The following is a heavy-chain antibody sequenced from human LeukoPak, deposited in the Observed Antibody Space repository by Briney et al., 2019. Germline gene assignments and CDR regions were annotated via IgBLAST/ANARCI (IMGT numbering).Heavy chain of an antibody. V-gene: IGHV1-2*02. J-gene: IGHJ4*02. CDR2: INPNSGDT. CDR1: RYTPTDYI. D-gene: IGHD3-10*01. Sequence: ASVQVSCIDSRYTPTDYIMLGLRQAPGQGLEWMGWINPNSGDTKSAQAFQGRVTMIRDTPVNTAYMELGRLRSDDTAVYCCARGSGMTKSFFQDYWGQGTLITVSS. CDR3: ARGSGMTKSFFQDY.